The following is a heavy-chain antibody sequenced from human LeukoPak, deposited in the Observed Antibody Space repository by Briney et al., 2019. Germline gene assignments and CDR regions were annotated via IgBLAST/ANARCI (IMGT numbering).Heavy chain of an antibody. D-gene: IGHD4-23*01. Sequence: SETLSLTCTVSGGSISRYYWSWIRQPPGKGLEWIGCIYYSGSTNYNPSLKSRVTISVDTSKNQFSLRLSSVTAADTAVYYCARHLQIYGGNSGFDYWGQGTLVTVSS. CDR2: IYYSGST. CDR1: GGSISRYY. V-gene: IGHV4-59*08. J-gene: IGHJ4*02. CDR3: ARHLQIYGGNSGFDY.